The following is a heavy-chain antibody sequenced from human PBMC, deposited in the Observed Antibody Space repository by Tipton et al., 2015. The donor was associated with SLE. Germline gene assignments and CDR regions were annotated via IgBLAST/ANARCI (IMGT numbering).Heavy chain of an antibody. CDR1: GVSISSGSYY. Sequence: TLSLTCTVSGVSISSGSYYWNWIRQTAGKGLEWIGRVHPTGSPFYNPPLESRVAISVDMSKNEFSLKLTAVTAADTAVYYCAATLDVLDIWGQGTMVTVSS. CDR3: AATLDVLDI. CDR2: VHPTGSP. V-gene: IGHV4-61*02. J-gene: IGHJ3*02.